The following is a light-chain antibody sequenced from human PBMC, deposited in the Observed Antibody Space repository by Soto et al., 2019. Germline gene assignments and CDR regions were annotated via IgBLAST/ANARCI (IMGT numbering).Light chain of an antibody. CDR1: QSVTSNS. Sequence: EIVLTQSPGTLSLSPGERATLSCRASQSVTSNSLAWFQQKPGQAPRLLIYGPSSRATGIPDRFSGSGSGTDFTLTISRLEPEDFAVYYCQQYGTSPRTFGQGTKVEIK. J-gene: IGKJ1*01. CDR2: GPS. V-gene: IGKV3-20*01. CDR3: QQYGTSPRT.